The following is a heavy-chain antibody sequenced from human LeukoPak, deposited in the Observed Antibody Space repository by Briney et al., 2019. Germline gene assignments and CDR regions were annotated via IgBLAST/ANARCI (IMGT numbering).Heavy chain of an antibody. D-gene: IGHD2-15*01. CDR2: IYYSGST. CDR3: ARDSGYCSGDSCYDYYGMDV. V-gene: IGHV4-39*07. J-gene: IGHJ6*02. Sequence: SETLSLTCTVSGGSISSSNYYWGWIRQPPGKGLEWIGSIYYSGSTYYNPSLKSRVTISVDTSKNQFSLKLSSVTAADTAVHYCARDSGYCSGDSCYDYYGMDVWGQGTTVTVSS. CDR1: GGSISSSNYY.